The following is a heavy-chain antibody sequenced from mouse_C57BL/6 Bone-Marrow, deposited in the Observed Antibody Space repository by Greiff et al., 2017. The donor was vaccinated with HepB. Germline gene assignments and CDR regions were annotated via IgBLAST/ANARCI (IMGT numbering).Heavy chain of an antibody. CDR1: GFTFSSYG. V-gene: IGHV5-6*01. CDR3: ARHRLGAY. CDR2: ISSGGSYT. Sequence: EVHLVESGGDLVKPGGSLKLSCAASGFTFSSYGMSWVRQTPDKRLEWVATISSGGSYTYYPDSVKGRVTISRDNAKNTLYLQMSSLKSEDTAMYYCARHRLGAYWGQGTLVTVSA. J-gene: IGHJ3*01.